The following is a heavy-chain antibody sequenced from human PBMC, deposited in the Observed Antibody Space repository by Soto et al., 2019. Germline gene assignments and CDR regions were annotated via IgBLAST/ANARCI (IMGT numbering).Heavy chain of an antibody. CDR2: ISGSGGGT. V-gene: IGHV3-23*01. CDR1: GFTFGTYA. D-gene: IGHD3-10*01. J-gene: IGHJ4*02. Sequence: GGSLRLSCAASGFTFGTYAMCWVRQAPGKGLEWVSFISGSGGGTYYADSVKGRFTISRDNPKNTLYLQMNSLRAEDTAVYYCAKDEGRITMIRGVLGYFDSWGQGTLVTVSS. CDR3: AKDEGRITMIRGVLGYFDS.